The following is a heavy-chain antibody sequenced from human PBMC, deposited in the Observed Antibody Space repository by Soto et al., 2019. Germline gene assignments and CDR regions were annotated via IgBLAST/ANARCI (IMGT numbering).Heavy chain of an antibody. D-gene: IGHD3-10*01. CDR1: GFSLSTNGMG. V-gene: IGHV2-5*02. CDR2: IYWDDDK. Sequence: SGPTLVNPTQTLTLTCTFSGFSLSTNGMGVGWIRQPPGKALEWLALIYWDDDKRYSPSLKSRLTITKDTSKNQVVLTMTNMDPVDKATYYCEHERRFGELSLWFDPWGQGTLVTIS. CDR3: EHERRFGELSLWFDP. J-gene: IGHJ5*02.